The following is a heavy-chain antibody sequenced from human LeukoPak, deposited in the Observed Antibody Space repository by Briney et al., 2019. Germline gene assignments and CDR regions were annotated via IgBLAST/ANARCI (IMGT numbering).Heavy chain of an antibody. CDR2: IWYDGSNK. CDR1: GFTFSSYG. Sequence: GGSLRLSCAASGFTFSSYGMHWVRQAPGKGLEWVAVIWYDGSNKYYADSVKGRFTVSRDNSKNTLYLQMNSLRAEDTAVYYCARPLSFGDPRWAFDYWGQGTLVTVSS. V-gene: IGHV3-33*01. J-gene: IGHJ4*02. D-gene: IGHD3-10*01. CDR3: ARPLSFGDPRWAFDY.